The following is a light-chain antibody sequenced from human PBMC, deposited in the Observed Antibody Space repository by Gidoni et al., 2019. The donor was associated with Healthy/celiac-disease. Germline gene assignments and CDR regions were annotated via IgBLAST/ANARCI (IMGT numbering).Light chain of an antibody. V-gene: IGKV1-39*01. CDR2: AAS. CDR3: QKRDSTPQT. CDR1: QSISSY. Sequence: DIQMTQSPSSLSASVGYRVTITCRASQSISSYLNGYQQKPGKDPKLLIYAASSLQSGVPSRFSGSGAGRDVTITISSRQPEEFATDYCQKRDSTPQTFGQGTKVEIK. J-gene: IGKJ1*01.